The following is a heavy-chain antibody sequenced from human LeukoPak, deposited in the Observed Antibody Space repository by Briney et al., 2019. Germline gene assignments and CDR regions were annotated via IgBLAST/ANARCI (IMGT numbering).Heavy chain of an antibody. CDR3: AKVGSGYYGDLYYYYGMDV. CDR2: ISGSGGST. D-gene: IGHD3-22*01. Sequence: PGGSLRLSCAASGFTFSSYAMSWVRQAPGKGLEWVSAISGSGGSTYYADSVKGRFTISRDNSKNTLYLQMNSLRAEDTAVYYCAKVGSGYYGDLYYYYGMDVWGQGTAVTVSS. V-gene: IGHV3-23*01. CDR1: GFTFSSYA. J-gene: IGHJ6*02.